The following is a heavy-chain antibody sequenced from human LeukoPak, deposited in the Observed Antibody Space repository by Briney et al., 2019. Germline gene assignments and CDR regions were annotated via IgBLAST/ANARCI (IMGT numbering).Heavy chain of an antibody. Sequence: SETLSLTCTVSGGSISHYYWSWIRQPPGKGLEWIGFIYYTGTTNYNPSLKSRVTISVDTSKNQFSLKLSSVTAADTAVYYCARDPWLTDYWGQGTLVIVSS. J-gene: IGHJ4*02. CDR3: ARDPWLTDY. CDR1: GGSISHYY. CDR2: IYYTGTT. V-gene: IGHV4-59*01. D-gene: IGHD4/OR15-4a*01.